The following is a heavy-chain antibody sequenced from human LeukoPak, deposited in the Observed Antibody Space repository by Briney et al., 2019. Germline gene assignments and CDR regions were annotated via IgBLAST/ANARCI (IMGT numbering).Heavy chain of an antibody. CDR3: ARGSSGPYYFDY. Sequence: GGSLRLSCAASGFTFSSYSMNWVRQAPGKGLEWVSSISSSSSYIYYADSVKGRFTIPRDNAKNSLYLQMNSLRAEDTAVYYCARGSSGPYYFDYWGQGTLVTVSS. CDR2: ISSSSSYI. J-gene: IGHJ4*02. CDR1: GFTFSSYS. V-gene: IGHV3-21*01. D-gene: IGHD6-19*01.